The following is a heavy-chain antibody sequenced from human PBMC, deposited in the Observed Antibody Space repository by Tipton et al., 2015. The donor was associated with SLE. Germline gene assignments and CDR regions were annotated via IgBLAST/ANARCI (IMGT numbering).Heavy chain of an antibody. J-gene: IGHJ3*02. V-gene: IGHV4-59*11. D-gene: IGHD6-19*01. CDR1: GGSISSHY. CDR3: ARDRMDSSGWYKRSFDI. Sequence: TLSLTCTVSGGSISSHYWSWIRQPPGKGLEWIGYIYYSGSTNYNPSLKSRVTISVDTSKNQFSLKLSSVTAADTAVYYCARDRMDSSGWYKRSFDIWGQGTMVTVSS. CDR2: IYYSGST.